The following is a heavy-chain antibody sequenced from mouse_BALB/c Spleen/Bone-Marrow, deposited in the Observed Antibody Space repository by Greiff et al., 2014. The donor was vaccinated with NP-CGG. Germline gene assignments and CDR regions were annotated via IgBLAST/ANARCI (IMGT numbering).Heavy chain of an antibody. J-gene: IGHJ3*01. V-gene: IGHV14-4*02. D-gene: IGHD1-1*01. CDR2: IDPENGDT. CDR1: GFNIKDYY. Sequence: VQLKESGAELVRSGASVKLSCTASGFNIKDYYMHWVKQRPEQGLEWIGWIDPENGDTEYAPKFQGKATMTADTSSNTAYLQLSSLTSEDTAVYYCNAWRYYGSPFAYWGQGTLVTVSA. CDR3: NAWRYYGSPFAY.